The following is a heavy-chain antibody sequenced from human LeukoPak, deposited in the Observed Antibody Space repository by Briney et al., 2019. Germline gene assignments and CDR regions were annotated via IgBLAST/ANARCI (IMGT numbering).Heavy chain of an antibody. V-gene: IGHV3-48*01. J-gene: IGHJ6*03. D-gene: IGHD1-14*01. CDR1: GFTFSSYS. CDR3: ARGQRYVDHSSIEYYYMDV. CDR2: ISSSSSTI. Sequence: PGGSLILSCVDSGFTFSSYSMNWVRQAPGKGLEWVSYISSSSSTIYYADSVKGRFTISRDNAKNSLYLQMNSLRAEDTAVYYCARGQRYVDHSSIEYYYMDVWGKGTTVTVSS.